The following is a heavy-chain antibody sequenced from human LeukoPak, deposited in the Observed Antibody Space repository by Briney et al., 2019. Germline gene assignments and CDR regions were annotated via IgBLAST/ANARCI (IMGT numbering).Heavy chain of an antibody. J-gene: IGHJ6*02. CDR3: AREGGNYDLDV. V-gene: IGHV3-11*01. CDR1: GGSISSGGYY. D-gene: IGHD1-26*01. Sequence: LSLTCTVSGGSISSGGYYWSWIRQAPGTGLEWISYISSTVGTTYYADSVKGRFTISRDNAKKSLYLQMNSLRADDTAIYYCAREGGNYDLDVWGQGTTVTVSS. CDR2: ISSTVGTT.